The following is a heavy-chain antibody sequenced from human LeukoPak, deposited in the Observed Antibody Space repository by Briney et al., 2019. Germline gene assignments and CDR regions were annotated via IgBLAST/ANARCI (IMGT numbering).Heavy chain of an antibody. Sequence: PGGSLRLSCAASGFTFSSYAMSWVRQAPGKGLEWVSAISGSGGSTYYADSVKGRFTISRDNSKNTLYLQMNSLRAEDTAVYYCAKRAYSSSTSCYSAKQNYFDYWGQGTLVTVSS. CDR2: ISGSGGST. D-gene: IGHD2-2*01. J-gene: IGHJ4*02. CDR3: AKRAYSSSTSCYSAKQNYFDY. V-gene: IGHV3-23*01. CDR1: GFTFSSYA.